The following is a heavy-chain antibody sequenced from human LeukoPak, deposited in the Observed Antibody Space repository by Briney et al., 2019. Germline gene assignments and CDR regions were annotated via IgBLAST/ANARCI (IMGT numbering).Heavy chain of an antibody. CDR1: XSYX. CDR3: XXXXXXXXXXXXXXXDY. J-gene: IGHJ4*02. V-gene: IGHV4-39*07. CDR2: IYYSGST. Sequence: XSYXWGWIRQPPXXXLEWIGSIYYSGSTYYNPSLKSRVTISVDTSKXQFSLKLSSVTAADTAVYCXXXXXXXXXXXXXXXXDYXGQXXXXTVSS.